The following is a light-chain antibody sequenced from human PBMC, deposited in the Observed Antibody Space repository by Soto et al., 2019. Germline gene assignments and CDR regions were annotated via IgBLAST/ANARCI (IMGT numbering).Light chain of an antibody. V-gene: IGKV1-5*01. CDR3: KQYNSYWK. CDR1: QSISSW. CDR2: DAS. Sequence: DIQMTQSPSTLSASVVDRFTITCRASQSISSWLSWYQQKPGKAPKLLIYDASSLESGVPSRFSGSGSGTEFTLTISSLQPDDFATYYCKQYNSYWKFGQGTKVDIK. J-gene: IGKJ1*01.